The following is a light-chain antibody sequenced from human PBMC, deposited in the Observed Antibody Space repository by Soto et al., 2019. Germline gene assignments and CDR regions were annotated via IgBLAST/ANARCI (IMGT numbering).Light chain of an antibody. Sequence: ESMLTQSPGTLSLSPGERATLSCRASQSVSTRYLAWYQQKPGQAPRLLIYGASIRATAIPDRFSGSGSGTVFGLTIGSLVPEGFAGYYCQQFGSSPPAFTFGQGTKLEI. J-gene: IGKJ2*01. CDR3: QQFGSSPPAFT. V-gene: IGKV3-20*01. CDR2: GAS. CDR1: QSVSTRY.